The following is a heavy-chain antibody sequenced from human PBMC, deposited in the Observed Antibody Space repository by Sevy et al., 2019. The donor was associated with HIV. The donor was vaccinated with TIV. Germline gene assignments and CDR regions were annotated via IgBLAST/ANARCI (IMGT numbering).Heavy chain of an antibody. CDR1: GYTLSDLP. J-gene: IGHJ4*02. D-gene: IGHD3-22*01. CDR2: FDPEDGET. Sequence: ASVKGSCKVSGYTLSDLPMYWVRQAPGKGLEWMGGFDPEDGETIYAQKFQGRVTMTEDTSTDTAYMELSSLTSEDTAVYYCATMDYYYDTSGYSSGDYWGQGTLVTVSS. CDR3: ATMDYYYDTSGYSSGDY. V-gene: IGHV1-24*01.